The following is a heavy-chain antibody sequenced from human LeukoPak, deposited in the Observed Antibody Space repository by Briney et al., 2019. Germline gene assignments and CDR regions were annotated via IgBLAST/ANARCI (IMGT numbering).Heavy chain of an antibody. J-gene: IGHJ5*02. D-gene: IGHD2-2*01. Sequence: SETLSLTCAVYGGSFSGYYWSWIRQPPGKGLEWIGEINHSGSTNYNPSLKSRVTISVGTSKNQFSLKLSSVTAADTAVYYCARGKCSSTSCYARGWFDPWGQGTLVTVSS. CDR3: ARGKCSSTSCYARGWFDP. V-gene: IGHV4-34*01. CDR2: INHSGST. CDR1: GGSFSGYY.